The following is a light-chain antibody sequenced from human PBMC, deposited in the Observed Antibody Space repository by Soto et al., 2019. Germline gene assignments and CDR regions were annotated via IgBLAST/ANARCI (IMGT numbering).Light chain of an antibody. Sequence: QSALTQPASVSGSPGQSITISCTGTSSDVGGYNYVSWYQQHPGKAPKLMIYDVSNRPPGVSNRFSGSKSGNTASLTISGLQDEDEADYYCSSYTSSSTFGVFGTG. CDR3: SSYTSSSTFGV. CDR1: SSDVGGYNY. J-gene: IGLJ1*01. V-gene: IGLV2-14*01. CDR2: DVS.